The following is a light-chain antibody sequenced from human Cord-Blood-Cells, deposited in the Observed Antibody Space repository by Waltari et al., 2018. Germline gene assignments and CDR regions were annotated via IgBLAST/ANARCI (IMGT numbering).Light chain of an antibody. J-gene: IGLJ1*01. CDR2: DVS. Sequence: QSALTQPASVSRSPGQSITISCTGTSSDVGGYNYVSWYQPHPGKAPKLMVYDVSNRPPGVSNRFSGSKSGNTASLTISGLQGEDEADYCCSSYTSSSTLVGTGTKFTVL. V-gene: IGLV2-14*03. CDR3: SSYTSSSTL. CDR1: SSDVGGYNY.